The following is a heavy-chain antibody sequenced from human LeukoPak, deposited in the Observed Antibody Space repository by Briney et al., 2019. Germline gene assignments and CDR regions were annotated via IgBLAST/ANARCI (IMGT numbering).Heavy chain of an antibody. CDR3: AKDRRIGMPVSGFDY. CDR1: GFTFSSYG. CDR2: ISYDGSNK. Sequence: GGSLRLSCAASGFTFSSYGMHWVRQAPGKGLEWVAVISYDGSNKYYADSVKGRFTISRDNSKNTLYLQMNSLRAEDTAVYYCAKDRRIGMPVSGFDYWGQGTLVTVSS. V-gene: IGHV3-30*18. J-gene: IGHJ4*02. D-gene: IGHD1-26*01.